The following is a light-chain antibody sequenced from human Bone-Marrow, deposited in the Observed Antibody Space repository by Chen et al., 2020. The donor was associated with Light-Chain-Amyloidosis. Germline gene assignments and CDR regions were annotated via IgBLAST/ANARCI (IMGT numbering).Light chain of an antibody. V-gene: IGLV3-21*02. CDR3: QLGDRCSDRPV. Sequence: SYVLTQPSSVSVAPGQTATIACGGNNIGSTSVHWYQQTPGQAPLLVVYDDSDRPSGTPGRLSGSKAGTTPTLTIGRVEAGDEAAYYCQLGDRCSDRPVFGGGTKLPVL. J-gene: IGLJ3*02. CDR1: NIGSTS. CDR2: DDS.